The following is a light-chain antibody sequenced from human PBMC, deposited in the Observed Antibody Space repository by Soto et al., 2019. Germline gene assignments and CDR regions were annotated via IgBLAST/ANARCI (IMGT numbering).Light chain of an antibody. V-gene: IGLV2-23*03. CDR1: SSDVGSYNL. CDR3: CSYAGSSTFAYYV. Sequence: QSALTQPASVSGSPGQSITISCTGTSSDVGSYNLVSWYQQHPGKAPKLMIYEGSKRPSGVSNRFSGSESGNTASLTISGLQAEDEADYYCCSYAGSSTFAYYVFGTGTKLTVL. CDR2: EGS. J-gene: IGLJ1*01.